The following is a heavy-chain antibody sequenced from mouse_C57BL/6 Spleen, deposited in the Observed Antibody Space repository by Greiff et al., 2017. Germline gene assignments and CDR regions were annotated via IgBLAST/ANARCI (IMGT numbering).Heavy chain of an antibody. Sequence: EVKLMESGGGLVQPGGSLSLSCAASGFTFTDYYMSWVRQPPGKALEWLGFIRNKANGYTTEYSASVKGRFTISRDNSQSILYLQMNALRAEDSATYYCARYEGNYVGYFDVWGTGTTVTVSS. V-gene: IGHV7-3*01. D-gene: IGHD2-1*01. CDR2: IRNKANGYTT. J-gene: IGHJ1*03. CDR3: ARYEGNYVGYFDV. CDR1: GFTFTDYY.